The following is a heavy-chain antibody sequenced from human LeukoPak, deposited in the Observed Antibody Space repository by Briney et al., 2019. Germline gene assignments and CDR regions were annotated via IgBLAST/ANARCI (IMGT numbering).Heavy chain of an antibody. CDR1: GFTLSTYW. D-gene: IGHD1-26*01. J-gene: IGHJ4*02. CDR2: INHRGST. V-gene: IGHV4-34*01. Sequence: PGGSLRLSCAASGFTLSTYWMNWIRQPPGKGLEWIGEINHRGSTTYNPSLKSRVTMSIDTFKNQFSLKLTSVTAADTAVYYCARGPWELDHWGQGTLVTVSS. CDR3: ARGPWELDH.